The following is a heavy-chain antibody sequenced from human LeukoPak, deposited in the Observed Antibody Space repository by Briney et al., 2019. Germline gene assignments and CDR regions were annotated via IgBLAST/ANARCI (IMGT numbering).Heavy chain of an antibody. D-gene: IGHD4-17*01. J-gene: IGHJ5*02. Sequence: SETLSLTYTVSGGSISSYFWSWIRQPPGKGLEWIGYIHNSATTNCNPSLKSRVTISLDTAKNQFSLKLTSVTAADTAVYFCARSRGGFGDYGSWFDPWGQGTLVTVSS. CDR1: GGSISSYF. CDR3: ARSRGGFGDYGSWFDP. V-gene: IGHV4-59*12. CDR2: IHNSATT.